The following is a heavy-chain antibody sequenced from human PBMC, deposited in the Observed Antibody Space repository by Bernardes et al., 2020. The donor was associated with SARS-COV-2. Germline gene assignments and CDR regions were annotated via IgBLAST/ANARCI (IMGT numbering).Heavy chain of an antibody. J-gene: IGHJ6*02. D-gene: IGHD2-15*01. CDR1: GYTFTSYY. CDR3: ARFPKVAAPTYYGMDV. V-gene: IGHV1-46*03. CDR2: INPSGGST. Sequence: ASVKVSCKASGYTFTSYYMHWVRQAPGQGLEWMGIINPSGGSTSYAQKFQGRVTMTRDTSTSTVYMELSSLRSEDTAVYYCARFPKVAAPTYYGMDVWGQGTTVTVSS.